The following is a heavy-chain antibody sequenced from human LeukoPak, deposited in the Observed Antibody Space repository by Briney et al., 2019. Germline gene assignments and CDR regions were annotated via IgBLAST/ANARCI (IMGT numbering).Heavy chain of an antibody. CDR3: AREKSRGWSPIDY. D-gene: IGHD6-19*01. J-gene: IGHJ4*02. CDR2: IKEDGSDK. CDR1: GFSFSDHW. Sequence: GGSLRLSCAASGFSFSDHWMTWVRQAPVKGLEWVANIKEDGSDKYYMDSVKGRFTISRDNAKSSLYLQMNSLTAEDTAVYYCAREKSRGWSPIDYWGQGALVTVSS. V-gene: IGHV3-7*01.